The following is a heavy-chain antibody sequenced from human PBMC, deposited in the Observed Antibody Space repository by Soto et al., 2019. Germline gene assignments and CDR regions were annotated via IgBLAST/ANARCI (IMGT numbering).Heavy chain of an antibody. J-gene: IGHJ4*02. CDR2: ISAHNGNT. Sequence: QVHLVQSGAEVKKPGASVKVSCKGSGYAFTTYGITWVRQAPGQGLEWMGWISAHNGNTNYAQKLQGRVTVTRDTSTGTAYMELRSLRSDDTAVYYCARGRYGDYGGQGALVTVSS. V-gene: IGHV1-18*01. CDR3: ARGRYGDY. CDR1: GYAFTTYG. D-gene: IGHD1-1*01.